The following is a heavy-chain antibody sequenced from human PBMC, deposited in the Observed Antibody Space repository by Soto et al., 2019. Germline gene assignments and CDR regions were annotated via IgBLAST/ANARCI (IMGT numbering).Heavy chain of an antibody. D-gene: IGHD4-4*01. Sequence: QVQLVQSGAEVKKPGASVKVSCKASGYTFTSYGISWVRQAPGQGLEWMGWISAYNGNTNYAQKLQGRVTMTTDTSTSTAYMELMSLRSDDTAVYYCARELLTTHYYYYGMDVCGQGTTVTVSS. V-gene: IGHV1-18*01. J-gene: IGHJ6*02. CDR3: ARELLTTHYYYYGMDV. CDR1: GYTFTSYG. CDR2: ISAYNGNT.